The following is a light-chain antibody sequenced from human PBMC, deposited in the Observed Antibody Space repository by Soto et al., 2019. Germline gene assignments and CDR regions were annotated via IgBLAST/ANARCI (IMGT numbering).Light chain of an antibody. CDR2: DAS. CDR1: QSVSSSY. Sequence: EIVLTQSPGTLSLSPGERATLSCRASQSVSSSYLAWYQQKPGQAPRLLIYDASSRATGIPDRFSGSGSGTDFTLTISRLEPDDFALFYCQHYGSSPGTFGQGTRLEIK. CDR3: QHYGSSPGT. J-gene: IGKJ5*01. V-gene: IGKV3-20*01.